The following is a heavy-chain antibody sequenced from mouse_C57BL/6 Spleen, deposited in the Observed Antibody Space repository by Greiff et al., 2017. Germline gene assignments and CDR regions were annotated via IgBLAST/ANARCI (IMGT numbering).Heavy chain of an antibody. CDR3: TVYYDYDRY. CDR2: IRLKSDNYAT. Sequence: EVQLVESGGGLVQPGGSMKLSCVASGFTFSNYWMNWVRQSPEKGLEWVAQIRLKSDNYATHYAESVKGRFTISRDDSKSSVYLQMNNLRAEDTGIYYCTVYYDYDRYWGQGTTLTVSS. J-gene: IGHJ2*01. CDR1: GFTFSNYW. V-gene: IGHV6-3*01. D-gene: IGHD2-4*01.